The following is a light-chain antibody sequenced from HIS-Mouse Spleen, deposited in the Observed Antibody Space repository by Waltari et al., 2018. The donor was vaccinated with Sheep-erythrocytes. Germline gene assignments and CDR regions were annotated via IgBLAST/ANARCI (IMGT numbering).Light chain of an antibody. CDR3: CSYAGSYNHV. CDR1: SSDVGGYNS. V-gene: IGLV2-11*01. J-gene: IGLJ1*01. Sequence: QSALTQPRPVSGSPGQSVPTSCTGTSSDVGGYNSVSWYQQHPGKAPKLMIYAVSKRPSGVPDRFSGSKSGDTASLTISGLQAEDEADYYCCSYAGSYNHVFATGTKVTVL. CDR2: AVS.